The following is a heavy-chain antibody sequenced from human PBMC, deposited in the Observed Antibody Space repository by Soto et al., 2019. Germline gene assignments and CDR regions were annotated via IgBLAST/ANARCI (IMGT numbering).Heavy chain of an antibody. V-gene: IGHV4-59*02. J-gene: IGHJ5*02. Sequence: QMQLQASGPGLVKPSETLSLTCNVSGASVSHGYWSWMWQPPGQGLEWIGFMYFGGSFHYNPSLPSRATITVETSKNQFSMKVTSVTASDTAVYYCARRYYGSAGLAVDPWGQGTLVTVSS. CDR2: MYFGGSF. CDR1: GASVSHGY. D-gene: IGHD2-15*01. CDR3: ARRYYGSAGLAVDP.